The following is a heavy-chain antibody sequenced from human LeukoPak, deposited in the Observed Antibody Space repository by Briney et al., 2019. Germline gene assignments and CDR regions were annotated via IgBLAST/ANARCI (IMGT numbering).Heavy chain of an antibody. D-gene: IGHD1-1*01. CDR3: AKDLGPRPVPLLEP. Sequence: GGSLRLSFAASGFTFSSYAMSWVRQAPGKGLEWVSAISGSGGSTYYADSVKGRFTISRDNSKNTLYLQMNSLRAEDTAVYYCAKDLGPRPVPLLEPWGQGTLVTVSS. CDR1: GFTFSSYA. V-gene: IGHV3-23*01. CDR2: ISGSGGST. J-gene: IGHJ5*02.